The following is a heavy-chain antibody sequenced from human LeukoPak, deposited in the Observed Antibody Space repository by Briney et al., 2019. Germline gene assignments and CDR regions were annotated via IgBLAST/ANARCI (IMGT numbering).Heavy chain of an antibody. J-gene: IGHJ5*02. CDR3: ARDNDCGGDCYESYWFDP. CDR2: IYYSGST. CDR1: GGSISSSSYY. V-gene: IGHV4-39*07. Sequence: SETLSLTCTVSGGSISSSSYYWGWIRQPPGKGLEWIGSIYYSGSTYYNPSLKSRVTISVDTSKNQFSLKLSSVTAADTAVYYCARDNDCGGDCYESYWFDPWGQGTLVTVSS. D-gene: IGHD2-21*02.